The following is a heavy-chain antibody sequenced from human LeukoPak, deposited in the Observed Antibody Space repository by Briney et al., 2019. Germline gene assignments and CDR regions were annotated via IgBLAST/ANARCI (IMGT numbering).Heavy chain of an antibody. CDR1: GFTFSDYY. V-gene: IGHV3-11*01. CDR2: INTGGTTI. J-gene: IGHJ6*02. Sequence: GGSLRLSCAASGFTFSDYYMSWIRQAPGKGLEWISYINTGGTTIYYADSVKGRFTISRDNAKNSLYLQMNSLRAEDTAVYYCAKDRSGMDVWGQGTTVTVSS. CDR3: AKDRSGMDV.